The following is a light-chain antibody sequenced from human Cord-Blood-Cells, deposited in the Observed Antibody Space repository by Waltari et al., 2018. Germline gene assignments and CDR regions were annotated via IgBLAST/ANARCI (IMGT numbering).Light chain of an antibody. Sequence: QSALTQPASVSGSPGQSITISCTGTSSDVGSYNLVSWYQQHPGKAPKLMIYEGSKRPSGVSNRCSGSKSGNTASLTISGLQAEDEADYYCSSYAGSSTDVVFGGGTKLTVL. CDR2: EGS. V-gene: IGLV2-23*01. J-gene: IGLJ2*01. CDR1: SSDVGSYNL. CDR3: SSYAGSSTDVV.